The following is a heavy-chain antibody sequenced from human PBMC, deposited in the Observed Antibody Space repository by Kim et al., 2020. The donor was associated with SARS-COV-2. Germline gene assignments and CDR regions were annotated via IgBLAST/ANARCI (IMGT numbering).Heavy chain of an antibody. Sequence: GGSLRLSCAASGLTFSKYGMHWVRQAPGKGLEWVAVIWSDGSHKYYGESVKGRFTISRDNPKKTLYLQISSLRAEDTATYYCASGDTSGYTNYYYFGLDVWGQGTTVTVSS. D-gene: IGHD3-22*01. V-gene: IGHV3-33*01. CDR3: ASGDTSGYTNYYYFGLDV. CDR2: IWSDGSHK. CDR1: GLTFSKYG. J-gene: IGHJ6*02.